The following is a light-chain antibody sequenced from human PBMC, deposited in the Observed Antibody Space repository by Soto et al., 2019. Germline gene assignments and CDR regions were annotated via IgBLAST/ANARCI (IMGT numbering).Light chain of an antibody. J-gene: IGLJ1*01. CDR1: SSDVGGYNY. V-gene: IGLV2-14*01. CDR2: EVS. Sequence: ALTQPASVSGSPGQSITISCTGTSSDVGGYNYVSWYQQHPGKAPKLMIYEVSYRPSGVSNRFSGSKSGNTASLTISGLQAEDEADYYCSSYTSSSTQVFGTGTKVTVL. CDR3: SSYTSSSTQV.